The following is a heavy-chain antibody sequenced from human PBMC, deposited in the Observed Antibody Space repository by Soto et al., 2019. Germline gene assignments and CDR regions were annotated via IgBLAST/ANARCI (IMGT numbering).Heavy chain of an antibody. J-gene: IGHJ6*02. Sequence: QVQLVQSGAEVKKPGSSVKVSCKASGGTFRSYSISWVRQAPGQGLEWMGGIIPIFDITNYAQKFQGRVTITEDYSTSAAYMELSSVGDDETAVYYCGRPDEGGYSSNHHYYALDVWGQGTTVTV. CDR3: GRPDEGGYSSNHHYYALDV. CDR2: IIPIFDIT. CDR1: GGTFRSYS. V-gene: IGHV1-69*17. D-gene: IGHD3-22*01.